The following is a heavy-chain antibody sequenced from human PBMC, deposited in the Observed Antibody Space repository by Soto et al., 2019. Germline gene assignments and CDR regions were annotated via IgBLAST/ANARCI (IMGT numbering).Heavy chain of an antibody. D-gene: IGHD2-2*01. Sequence: VGSLRLSCAASGFTFSSYAMSWVRQAPGKGLEWVSAISGSGGSTYYADSVKGRFTISRDNSKNTLYLQMNSLRAEDTAVYYCAKDLKRDIVVVPAAALYYYGMDVWGQGTTVTVSS. J-gene: IGHJ6*02. CDR1: GFTFSSYA. V-gene: IGHV3-23*01. CDR3: AKDLKRDIVVVPAAALYYYGMDV. CDR2: ISGSGGST.